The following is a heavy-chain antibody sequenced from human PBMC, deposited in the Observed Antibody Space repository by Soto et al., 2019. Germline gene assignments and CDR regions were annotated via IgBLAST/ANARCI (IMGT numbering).Heavy chain of an antibody. CDR3: ARGHDPIVNYYFDY. CDR1: GGSISSGGYY. D-gene: IGHD2-21*01. Sequence: QVQLQESGPGLVKPSQTLSLTCTVSGGSISSGGYYWSWIRKHPGKGLEWIGYIYYSGSTYYNPSLKSRVTISVDTSKNQFSLKLSSVTAADTAVYYCARGHDPIVNYYFDYWGQGTMVTVSS. V-gene: IGHV4-31*03. J-gene: IGHJ4*02. CDR2: IYYSGST.